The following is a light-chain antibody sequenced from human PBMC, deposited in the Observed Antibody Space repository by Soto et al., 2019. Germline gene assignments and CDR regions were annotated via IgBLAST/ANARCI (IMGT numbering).Light chain of an antibody. J-gene: IGKJ1*01. CDR1: QTISSW. CDR3: QHYNSYSEA. V-gene: IGKV1-5*03. Sequence: DIQMTQSPSTLSVSVGDRVTITCRASQTISSWLAWYQQKSGKAPKLLIYKAPTLKSGVPSRFSGSGSGTEFTLTISSLQPDDFATYYCQHYNSYSEAFGQGTKVDIK. CDR2: KAP.